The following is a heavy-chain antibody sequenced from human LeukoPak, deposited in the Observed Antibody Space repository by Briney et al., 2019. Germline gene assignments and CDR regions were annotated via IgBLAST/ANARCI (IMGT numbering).Heavy chain of an antibody. V-gene: IGHV1-18*04. CDR1: GYTFTSYG. CDR2: ISAYNGNT. J-gene: IGHJ4*02. Sequence: GASVKVSCKASGYTFTSYGISWVRQAPGQGLEWMGWISAYNGNTNYAQKLQGRVTMTTDTSTSTAYMELRSLRSDDAAVYYCARGVRDIVVVPAAMALFDYWGRGPLVTVSS. D-gene: IGHD2-2*01. CDR3: ARGVRDIVVVPAAMALFDY.